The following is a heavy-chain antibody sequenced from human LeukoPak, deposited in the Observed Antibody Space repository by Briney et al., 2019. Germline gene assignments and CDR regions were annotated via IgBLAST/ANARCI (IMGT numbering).Heavy chain of an antibody. CDR2: IYPGDSYT. V-gene: IGHV5-51*01. J-gene: IGHJ4*02. CDR1: GYSFSSYW. CDR3: ARHGDYDRGYFDY. D-gene: IGHD3-22*01. Sequence: GESLKISCKASGYSFSSYWIGWVRQLPGKGLQWMGIIYPGDSYTTYSPSFQGQVTISADRSSSTAYLQWRSLKASDTAMYYCARHGDYDRGYFDYWGQGTLVTVSS.